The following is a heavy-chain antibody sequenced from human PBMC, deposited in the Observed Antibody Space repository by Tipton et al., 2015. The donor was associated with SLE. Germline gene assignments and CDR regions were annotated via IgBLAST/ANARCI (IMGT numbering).Heavy chain of an antibody. Sequence: TLSLTCAVYGGSFSGYYWSWIRQPPGKGLEWIGEINHSGSTNYNPSLKSRVTISVDTSKNQFSLKLSSVTAADTAVYYCARGPYCSGTICYTADDWGQGTLVTVSS. CDR3: ARGPYCSGTICYTADD. D-gene: IGHD2-2*02. J-gene: IGHJ4*02. CDR1: GGSFSGYY. CDR2: INHSGST. V-gene: IGHV4-34*01.